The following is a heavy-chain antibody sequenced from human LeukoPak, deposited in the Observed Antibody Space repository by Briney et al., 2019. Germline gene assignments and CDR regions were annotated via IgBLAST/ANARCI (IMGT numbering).Heavy chain of an antibody. D-gene: IGHD2-8*01. J-gene: IGHJ4*02. CDR1: GFTFSSYS. CDR2: IISSSSYI. Sequence: PGGSLRLSCAASGFTFSSYSMNWVRQAPGKGLEWVSSIISSSSYIYYADSVKGRFTISRDNAKNSLYLQMNSLRAEDTAVYYCARDEDHCTNGVCYPDYWGQGTLVTVSS. CDR3: ARDEDHCTNGVCYPDY. V-gene: IGHV3-21*01.